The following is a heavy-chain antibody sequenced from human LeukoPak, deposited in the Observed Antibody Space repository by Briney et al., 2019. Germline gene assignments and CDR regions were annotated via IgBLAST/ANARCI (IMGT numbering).Heavy chain of an antibody. D-gene: IGHD3-10*01. V-gene: IGHV4-59*01. CDR2: IYYTGST. CDR3: ARRKIVLWFGESNNWFDP. Sequence: SETLSLTCTVSGGSISTYYWSWIRQPPGKGLEWIGYIYYTGSTSYNPSLKSRVTMSLDASKNQFSLELNSVTPADTAVYYCARRKIVLWFGESNNWFDPWGQGTLVTVSS. J-gene: IGHJ5*02. CDR1: GGSISTYY.